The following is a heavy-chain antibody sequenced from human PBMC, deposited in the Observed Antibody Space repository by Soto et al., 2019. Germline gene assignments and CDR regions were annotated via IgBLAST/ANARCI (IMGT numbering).Heavy chain of an antibody. J-gene: IGHJ4*02. Sequence: SETLSLTCTVSGGSISSSSYYWGWIRQPPGKGLEWFGSIYYSGSTYYNPSLKSRVTISVDTSKNQFSLKLSSVTAADTAVYYCASQTRVGDGIRFLEWLFNFDYWGQGTLVTVSS. CDR1: GGSISSSSYY. D-gene: IGHD3-3*01. CDR3: ASQTRVGDGIRFLEWLFNFDY. V-gene: IGHV4-39*01. CDR2: IYYSGST.